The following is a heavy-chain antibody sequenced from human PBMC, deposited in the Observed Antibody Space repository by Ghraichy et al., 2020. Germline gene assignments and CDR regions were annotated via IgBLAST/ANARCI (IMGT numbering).Heavy chain of an antibody. CDR2: IYLSEST. V-gene: IGHV4-4*01. D-gene: IGHD1-7*01. CDR3: ATGDNWNYDGFDL. Sequence: EWIGEIYLSESTNYTPSLKSRVTISVDESKNQFSLTLTSVTAADTDVYFCATGDNWNYDGFDLWVQGTLVTAAS. J-gene: IGHJ3*01.